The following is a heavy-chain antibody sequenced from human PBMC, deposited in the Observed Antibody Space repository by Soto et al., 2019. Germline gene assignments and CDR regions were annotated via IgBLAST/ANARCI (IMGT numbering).Heavy chain of an antibody. CDR3: ARDLVVVVPAAIPHYYYYGMDV. Sequence: PGGSLILSCAASGFTFSSYGMHWVRQAPDQGLEWVAVIWYDGSNKYYAAPVKGRFTISRDNSKNTLYLQMNSLRAEDTAVYYCARDLVVVVPAAIPHYYYYGMDVWGQGTTVTVSS. CDR2: IWYDGSNK. D-gene: IGHD2-2*02. V-gene: IGHV3-33*01. CDR1: GFTFSSYG. J-gene: IGHJ6*02.